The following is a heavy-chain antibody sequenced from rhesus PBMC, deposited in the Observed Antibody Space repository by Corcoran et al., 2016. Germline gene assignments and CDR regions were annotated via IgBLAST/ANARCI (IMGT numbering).Heavy chain of an antibody. V-gene: IGHV4-81*01. CDR3: ARVGTVLYYFDY. CDR2: IKGNIAGT. J-gene: IGHJ4*01. D-gene: IGHD5-24*01. Sequence: QVQLPESGPGLVKPSETLSLTCAVSGGSISGYYWSCIRQPPGKGLEWIGNIKGNIAGTNYNPALKRRVTMSKDTSKNQFALKLSSVTAADTAVYYCARVGTVLYYFDYWGQGVLVTVSS. CDR1: GGSISGYY.